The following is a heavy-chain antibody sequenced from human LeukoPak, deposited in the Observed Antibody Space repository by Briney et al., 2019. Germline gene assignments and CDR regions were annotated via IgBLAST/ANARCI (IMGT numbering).Heavy chain of an antibody. Sequence: PGRSLRLSCAASGFTFSSYAMHWVRQAPGKGLEWVAVISYDGSNKYYADSVKGRFTISRDNSKSTLYLQMNSLRAEDTAMYYCARTTVVSPRAFDYWGQGTLVTVSS. CDR3: ARTTVVSPRAFDY. CDR2: ISYDGSNK. V-gene: IGHV3-30-3*01. J-gene: IGHJ4*02. D-gene: IGHD2-15*01. CDR1: GFTFSSYA.